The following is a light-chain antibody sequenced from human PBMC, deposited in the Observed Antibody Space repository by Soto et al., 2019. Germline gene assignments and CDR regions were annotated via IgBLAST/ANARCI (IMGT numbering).Light chain of an antibody. V-gene: IGKV1-5*03. Sequence: DIQMTQSPSTLSAFVGDRVTITCRASQRISNWLAWYQQKPGKAPKLLIYKASSLQSGVPTRFSGSGSGTEFTLTISSLQPDDFATYYCQLYDSYPTWTFGQGTKVDIK. J-gene: IGKJ1*01. CDR3: QLYDSYPTWT. CDR1: QRISNW. CDR2: KAS.